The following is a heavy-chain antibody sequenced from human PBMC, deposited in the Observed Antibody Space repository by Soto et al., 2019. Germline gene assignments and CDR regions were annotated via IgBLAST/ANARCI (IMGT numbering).Heavy chain of an antibody. CDR3: ARERYYDFWSGYYGYYYYGMDV. V-gene: IGHV3-30-3*01. Sequence: VGSLRLSCAASGFTFSSYAMHWVRQAPGKGLEWVAVISYDGSNKYYADSVKGRFTISRDNSKNTLYLQMNSLRAEDTAVYYCARERYYDFWSGYYGYYYYGMDVWGQRTTVTVSS. J-gene: IGHJ6*02. D-gene: IGHD3-3*01. CDR1: GFTFSSYA. CDR2: ISYDGSNK.